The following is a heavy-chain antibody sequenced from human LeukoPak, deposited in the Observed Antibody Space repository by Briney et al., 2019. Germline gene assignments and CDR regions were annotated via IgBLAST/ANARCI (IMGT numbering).Heavy chain of an antibody. J-gene: IGHJ4*02. V-gene: IGHV1-2*02. D-gene: IGHD2-2*01. Sequence: RAASVNVSCKASGYTFTGYYMHWVRQAPGQGFEWMGWINPNSGDTNYAQKFQGRVTMTRDTSISTAHMELSRLRSDDTAVYYCARANPLYCSSTTCLFDYWGQGTLVTVSS. CDR2: INPNSGDT. CDR3: ARANPLYCSSTTCLFDY. CDR1: GYTFTGYY.